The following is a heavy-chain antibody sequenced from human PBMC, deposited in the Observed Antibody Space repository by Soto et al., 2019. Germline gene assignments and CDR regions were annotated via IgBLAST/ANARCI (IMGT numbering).Heavy chain of an antibody. Sequence: QVQLVQSGAEVKKPGSSVKVSCKASGGTFSSYTISWVRQAPGQGLEWMGRIIPILGIANYAQKFQGRVTITADKSTSTAYMELSSLRSEDTAVYYCARDTSYYGSGSYSPGTYYYYYYGMDVWGQGTTVTVSS. J-gene: IGHJ6*02. CDR1: GGTFSSYT. CDR3: ARDTSYYGSGSYSPGTYYYYYYGMDV. D-gene: IGHD3-10*01. CDR2: IIPILGIA. V-gene: IGHV1-69*08.